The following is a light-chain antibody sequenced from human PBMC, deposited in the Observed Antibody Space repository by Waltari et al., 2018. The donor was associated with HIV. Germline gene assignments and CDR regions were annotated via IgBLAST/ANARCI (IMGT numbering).Light chain of an antibody. CDR3: SAFTTINTYV. CDR1: SRDVGAFNY. CDR2: HVS. J-gene: IGLJ1*01. V-gene: IGLV2-14*01. Sequence: QSALTQPASVSGSPGQSVTIPCPGTSRDVGAFNYVSWYQQHPGKAPRLIIYHVSDRPSGISSRFSGSKSANTASLTISGLQTEDEADYYCSAFTTINTYVFGTGTKLSVL.